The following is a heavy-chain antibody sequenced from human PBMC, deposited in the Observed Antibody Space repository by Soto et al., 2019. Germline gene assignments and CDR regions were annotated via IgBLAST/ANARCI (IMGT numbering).Heavy chain of an antibody. CDR2: ISGGGGST. CDR1: GFTFSSYA. D-gene: IGHD1-26*01. V-gene: IGHV3-23*01. J-gene: IGHJ4*02. CDR3: EKVGDLASLLDY. Sequence: GGSLRLSCAASGFTFSSYAMSWVRQAPGKGLEWVSAISGGGGSTYYADSVKGRFTISRDNSKNTLYLQMNSLRAEETAVYYCEKVGDLASLLDYWGQGTLVTVSS.